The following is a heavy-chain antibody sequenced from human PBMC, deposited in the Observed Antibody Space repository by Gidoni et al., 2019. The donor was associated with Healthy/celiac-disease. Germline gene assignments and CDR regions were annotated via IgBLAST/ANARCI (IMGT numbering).Heavy chain of an antibody. J-gene: IGHJ6*02. CDR2: ISGSGGST. V-gene: IGHV3-23*01. CDR3: AKEQTPRSQEDYYYGMDV. CDR1: GFTFSSYA. Sequence: EVQLLESGGGLVQPGGSLRLSCAASGFTFSSYAMSWVRQAPGKGLEWVSAISGSGGSTYYADSVKGRFTISRDNSKNTLYLQMNSLRAEDTAVYYCAKEQTPRSQEDYYYGMDVWGQGTTVTVSS. D-gene: IGHD3-16*02.